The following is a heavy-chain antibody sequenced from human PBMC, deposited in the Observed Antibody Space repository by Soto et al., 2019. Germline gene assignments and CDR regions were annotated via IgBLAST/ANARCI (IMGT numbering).Heavy chain of an antibody. V-gene: IGHV4-30-4*01. CDR2: IYYSGTT. CDR3: AREPYLPMARHDF. D-gene: IGHD3-10*01. J-gene: IGHJ4*02. Sequence: TLSLTFTVPDGSIRSADFFWTWLRKPPGKGLEWLGYIYYSGTTSYNPSLQGRLIISIDPPRNHFSLSLNSVTAADTVVYFCAREPYLPMARHDFWGEGAQVT. CDR1: DGSIRSADFF.